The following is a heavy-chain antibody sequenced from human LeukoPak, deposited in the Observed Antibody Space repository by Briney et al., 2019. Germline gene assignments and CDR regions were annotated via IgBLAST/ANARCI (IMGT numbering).Heavy chain of an antibody. CDR3: ARQGYYYDSSGPDY. CDR2: ISSSSSYI. D-gene: IGHD3-22*01. J-gene: IGHJ4*02. CDR1: GFTFSSYS. Sequence: GGSLRFSCAASGFTFSSYSMTWVRQAPGKGLEWVSSISSSSSYIYYADSVKGRFTISRDNAKNSLYLQMNSLRAEDTAVYYCARQGYYYDSSGPDYWGQGTLVTVSS. V-gene: IGHV3-21*01.